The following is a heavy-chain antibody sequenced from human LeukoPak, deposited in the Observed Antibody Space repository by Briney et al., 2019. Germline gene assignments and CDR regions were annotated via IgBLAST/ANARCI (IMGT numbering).Heavy chain of an antibody. CDR1: GGSISSSSYY. D-gene: IGHD4-23*01. V-gene: IGHV4-39*01. Sequence: PSETLSLTCTVSGGSISSSSYYWGWIRQPPGKGLEWIGSIYYSGSTYYNPSLKSRVTISVDTSKNQFSLKLSSVTAADTAVYYCARRLVTAYFDYWGQGTLVTVSS. CDR2: IYYSGST. J-gene: IGHJ4*02. CDR3: ARRLVTAYFDY.